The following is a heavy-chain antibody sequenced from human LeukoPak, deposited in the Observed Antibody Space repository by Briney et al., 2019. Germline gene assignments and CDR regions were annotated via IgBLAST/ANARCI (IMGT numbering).Heavy chain of an antibody. Sequence: SETLSLTWAVSGGSISSSNWWSWVRQPRGKGLEWIGEIYHSWSTNYNPSLKSRVTISVDKSKNQFSLKLSSVTAADTAVYYCASFGPMLGYCSSTSCQDYWGQGTLVTVSS. V-gene: IGHV4-4*02. J-gene: IGHJ4*02. CDR2: IYHSWST. D-gene: IGHD2-2*01. CDR3: ASFGPMLGYCSSTSCQDY. CDR1: GGSISSSNW.